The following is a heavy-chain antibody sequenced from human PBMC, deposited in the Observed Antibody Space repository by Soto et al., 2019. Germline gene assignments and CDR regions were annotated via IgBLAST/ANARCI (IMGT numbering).Heavy chain of an antibody. V-gene: IGHV4-31*03. CDR3: ASRTDDYGDYEGEGFDY. CDR1: GGSISSGGYY. CDR2: IYYSGST. Sequence: SETLSLTCTVSGGSISSGGYYWSWIRQHPGKGLEWIGYIYYSGSTYYNPSLKSRVTISVDTSKNQFSLKLSSVTAADTAVYYCASRTDDYGDYEGEGFDYWGQGTLVTVSS. J-gene: IGHJ4*02. D-gene: IGHD4-17*01.